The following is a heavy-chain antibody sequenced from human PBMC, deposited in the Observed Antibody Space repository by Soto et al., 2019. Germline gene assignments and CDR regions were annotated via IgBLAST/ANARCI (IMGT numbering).Heavy chain of an antibody. Sequence: RGESLKISCKGSGYSFTSYWISWVRQMPGKGLEWMGRIDPSDSYTNYSPSFQGHVTISADKSISTAYLQWSSLKASDTAMYYCASSRYYDSSGYLVDAFDIWGQGTMVTVSS. D-gene: IGHD3-22*01. CDR1: GYSFTSYW. V-gene: IGHV5-10-1*01. CDR2: IDPSDSYT. CDR3: ASSRYYDSSGYLVDAFDI. J-gene: IGHJ3*02.